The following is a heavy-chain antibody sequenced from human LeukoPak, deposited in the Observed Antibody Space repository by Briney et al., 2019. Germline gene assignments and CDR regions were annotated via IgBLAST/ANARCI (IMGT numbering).Heavy chain of an antibody. J-gene: IGHJ5*02. CDR1: GYTFTGYY. CDR3: ARQGAGYENWFDP. CDR2: INPNSGGT. D-gene: IGHD5-12*01. V-gene: IGHV1-2*02. Sequence: ASVKVSCKASGYTFTGYYMHWVRQAPGQGLEWMGWINPNSGGTNYAQKFQGRVTMTTDTSTSTAYMELRSLRFDDTAVYYCARQGAGYENWFDPWGQGTLVTVSS.